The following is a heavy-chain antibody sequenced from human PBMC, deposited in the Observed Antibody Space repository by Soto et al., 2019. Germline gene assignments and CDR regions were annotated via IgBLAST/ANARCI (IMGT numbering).Heavy chain of an antibody. CDR2: INHSGST. CDR3: ARDYDILTGLTFDY. V-gene: IGHV4-34*01. Sequence: QVQLQQWGAGLLKPSETLSLTCAVYGGSFSGYYWSWIRQPPGKGLEWIGEINHSGSTNYNPSLTSRVTISVDTSKNQFSLKLSSVTAADTAVYYCARDYDILTGLTFDYWGQGTLVTVSS. CDR1: GGSFSGYY. J-gene: IGHJ4*02. D-gene: IGHD3-9*01.